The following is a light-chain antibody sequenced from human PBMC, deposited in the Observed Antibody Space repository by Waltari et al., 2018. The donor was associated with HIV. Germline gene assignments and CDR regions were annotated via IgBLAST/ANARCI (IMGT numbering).Light chain of an antibody. V-gene: IGLV2-11*01. CDR3: CSYAGFNTFV. Sequence: QSALTQPRSVSGSPGQSVAISCSEISSDFGGPHFVSWYQQQPGKAPKLIIYDVMKRPSGVPDRFSASLSGDMATLTSSGLQTEDEADYYCCSYAGFNTFVFGSGTKVTVL. J-gene: IGLJ1*01. CDR2: DVM. CDR1: SSDFGGPHF.